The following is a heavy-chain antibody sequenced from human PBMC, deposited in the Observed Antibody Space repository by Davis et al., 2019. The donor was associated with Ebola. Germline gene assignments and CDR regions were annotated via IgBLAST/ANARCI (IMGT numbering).Heavy chain of an antibody. CDR2: ISTDGSNI. CDR1: GFTFNDYA. J-gene: IGHJ4*02. V-gene: IGHV3-30-3*02. Sequence: GESLKISCAASGFTFNDYAMHWVRQAPGQGLEWVAVISTDGSNIYYADSVKGRFTISRDNSKNTLFLQMNSLRPEDTAVYYCAKDLRELEYSYGLHWGQGALVTVSS. D-gene: IGHD5-18*01. CDR3: AKDLRELEYSYGLH.